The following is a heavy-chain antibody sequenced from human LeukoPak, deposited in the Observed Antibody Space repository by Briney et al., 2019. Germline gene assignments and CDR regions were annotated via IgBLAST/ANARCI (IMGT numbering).Heavy chain of an antibody. D-gene: IGHD6-13*01. V-gene: IGHV3-48*01. CDR1: GFTFSSYS. J-gene: IGHJ6*03. CDR3: AKDGVAAAGIDRDYYYMDV. Sequence: EGSLRLSCAASGFTFSSYSMNWVRQAPGKGLEWVSYVSATGYTTSYADSVKGRFTISRDNSKNTLYLQMNSLRAEDTAVYYCAKDGVAAAGIDRDYYYMDVWGKGTTVTISS. CDR2: VSATGYTT.